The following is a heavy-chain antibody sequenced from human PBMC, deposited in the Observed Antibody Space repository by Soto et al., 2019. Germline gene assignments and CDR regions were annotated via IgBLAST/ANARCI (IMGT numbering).Heavy chain of an antibody. CDR2: MNPKSGYT. D-gene: IGHD2-21*01. Sequence: GASVKVSCKASGYTFTTCDINWVRQATGQGLEWVGWMNPKSGYTGFAQKFQGRVSMTRDTSVSTAYMELSSLRSEDTAVYYCVRVFGSIDYWGQGTLVTVSS. CDR3: VRVFGSIDY. V-gene: IGHV1-8*01. CDR1: GYTFTTCD. J-gene: IGHJ4*02.